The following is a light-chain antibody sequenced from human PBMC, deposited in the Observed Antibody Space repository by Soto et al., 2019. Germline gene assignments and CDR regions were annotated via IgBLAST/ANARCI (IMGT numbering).Light chain of an antibody. CDR2: GAS. CDR3: QQYDNSPLT. J-gene: IGKJ4*01. CDR1: QSISSHNY. Sequence: SKSPGAVSLSPGGRATLSSRALQSISSHNYLAWYQQKPGQGPRVLVYGASRRATGIPDGFSGSGSGTDFTLTISRLEPEDFAVYYCQQYDNSPLTFGGGTKVDI. V-gene: IGKV3-20*01.